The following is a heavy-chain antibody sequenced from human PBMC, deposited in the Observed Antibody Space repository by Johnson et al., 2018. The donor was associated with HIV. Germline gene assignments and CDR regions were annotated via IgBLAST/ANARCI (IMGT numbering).Heavy chain of an antibody. Sequence: VQVVESGGVVVQPGGSLRLSCAASGFTFDDYTMHWVRQAPGKGLEWVSLINWNGGSTGYANSVKGRFTISRDNAKNSLYLHMHSLRAEDTALYYCARRQDYDTSGYFYHESAFDIWGQGTMVTVSS. J-gene: IGHJ3*02. D-gene: IGHD3-22*01. CDR3: ARRQDYDTSGYFYHESAFDI. CDR2: INWNGGST. V-gene: IGHV3-20*04. CDR1: GFTFDDYT.